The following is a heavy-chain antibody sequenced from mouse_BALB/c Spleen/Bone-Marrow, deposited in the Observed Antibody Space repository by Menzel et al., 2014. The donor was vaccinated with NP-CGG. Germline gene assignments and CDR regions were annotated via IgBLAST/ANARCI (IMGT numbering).Heavy chain of an antibody. Sequence: VKLVESGAELVRPGASVKLSCRASDYSFTSYWVNWVKQRPGQGLEWIGMIHPSDSETRLNQKFKDKATLTVDKSSSTAYMQLSSPTSEDSAVYYCARGGYDGWYFDVWGAGTTVTVSS. V-gene: IGHV1-74*01. J-gene: IGHJ1*01. CDR2: IHPSDSET. CDR1: DYSFTSYW. CDR3: ARGGYDGWYFDV. D-gene: IGHD2-2*01.